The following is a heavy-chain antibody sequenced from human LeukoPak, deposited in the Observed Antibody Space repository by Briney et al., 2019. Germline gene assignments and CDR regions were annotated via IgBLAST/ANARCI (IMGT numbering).Heavy chain of an antibody. CDR2: IYYSGST. V-gene: IGHV4-39*07. Sequence: KPSETLSLTCTVSGGSISSSSYYWGWIRQPPGKGLEWIGSIYYSGSTYYNPSLKSRVTISVDTSKNQFSLKLSSVTAADTAVYYCARVCGHGDTKSYGMDVWGQGTTVTVSS. CDR3: ARVCGHGDTKSYGMDV. J-gene: IGHJ6*02. CDR1: GGSISSSSYY. D-gene: IGHD4-17*01.